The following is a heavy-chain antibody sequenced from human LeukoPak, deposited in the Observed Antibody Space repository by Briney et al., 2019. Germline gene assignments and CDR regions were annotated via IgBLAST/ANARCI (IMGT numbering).Heavy chain of an antibody. D-gene: IGHD2-15*01. Sequence: SETLSLTCTVSGGSVSSGSYYWSWIRQPPGKGLEWIGYIYYSGSTNYNPSLKSRVTVSVDTSKNQFSLKLSSVTAADTAIYHCARSVAAASSKMFDNWGQGTLVTVSS. CDR2: IYYSGST. J-gene: IGHJ4*02. CDR1: GGSVSSGSYY. CDR3: ARSVAAASSKMFDN. V-gene: IGHV4-61*01.